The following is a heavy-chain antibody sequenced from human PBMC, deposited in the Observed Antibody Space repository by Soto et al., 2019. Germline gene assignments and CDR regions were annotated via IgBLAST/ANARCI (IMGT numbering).Heavy chain of an antibody. V-gene: IGHV4-39*01. J-gene: IGHJ4*02. CDR1: DGSITSSSYY. CDR2: IYYSGST. D-gene: IGHD3-22*01. CDR3: MLGSGWKDFDY. Sequence: PSETLSLTCTVSDGSITSSSYYWGFIRQPPGKGLEWIGNIYYSGSTYYNPSLKSRVTISVDTSKNQFSLKLSSVTAADTAVYYCMLGSGWKDFDYWGQGTLVTVSS.